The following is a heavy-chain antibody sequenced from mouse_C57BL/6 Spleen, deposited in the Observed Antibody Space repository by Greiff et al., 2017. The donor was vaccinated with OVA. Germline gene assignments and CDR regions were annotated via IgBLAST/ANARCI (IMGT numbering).Heavy chain of an antibody. J-gene: IGHJ4*01. V-gene: IGHV1-64*01. Sequence: QVQLQQSGPELVKPGASVKLSCKASGYTFTDYYMHWVKQSPGQGLEWIGIIHPNNGGTNYNEKFKGKATLTVDKSSSTAYMQLSSLTSEDSAVYYCARWACYDDSQMDYWGQGTSVTVSS. D-gene: IGHD2-4*01. CDR1: GYTFTDYY. CDR3: ARWACYDDSQMDY. CDR2: IHPNNGGT.